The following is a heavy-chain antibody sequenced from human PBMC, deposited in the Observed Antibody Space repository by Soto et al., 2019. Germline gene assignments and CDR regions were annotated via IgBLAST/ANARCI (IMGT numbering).Heavy chain of an antibody. J-gene: IGHJ4*02. CDR1: GFTFSSYG. D-gene: IGHD6-13*01. V-gene: IGHV3-30*18. CDR3: AKDLKQQLTCPDY. CDR2: ISYDGSNK. Sequence: GGSLRLSCAASGFTFSSYGMHWVRQAPGKGLEWVAVISYDGSNKYYADSVKGRFTISRDNSKNTLYLQMNSLRAEDTAVYYCAKDLKQQLTCPDYWGQGTLVTVSS.